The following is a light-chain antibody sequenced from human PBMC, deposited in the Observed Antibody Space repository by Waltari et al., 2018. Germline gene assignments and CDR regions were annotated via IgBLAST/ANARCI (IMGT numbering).Light chain of an antibody. CDR1: ALPKQS. CDR3: ASADSSGTYVV. V-gene: IGLV3-25*03. J-gene: IGLJ3*02. Sequence: SYELTQSPSVSVSPGQTARITCPGDALPKQSGYWYQQKPGQTPVLLIYKDRERPSGIPERFSGSTSGTTVTLTVSGVQAEDEADYYCASADSSGTYVVFGGGTKLIVI. CDR2: KDR.